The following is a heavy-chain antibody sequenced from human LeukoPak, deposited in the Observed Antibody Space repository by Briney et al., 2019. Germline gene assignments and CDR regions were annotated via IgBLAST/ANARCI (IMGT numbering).Heavy chain of an antibody. D-gene: IGHD3-9*01. CDR2: IRFDGTNK. Sequence: GGSLRLSCAASGFTFSTYGMHWVRQAPGKGLEWMAFIRFDGTNKYYADSVKGRFTISRDNSKNTLYLQMNSLRAEDTAVYYCAKTSVEYSDPNLDVWGKGTTVTISS. CDR3: AKTSVEYSDPNLDV. CDR1: GFTFSTYG. V-gene: IGHV3-30*02. J-gene: IGHJ6*04.